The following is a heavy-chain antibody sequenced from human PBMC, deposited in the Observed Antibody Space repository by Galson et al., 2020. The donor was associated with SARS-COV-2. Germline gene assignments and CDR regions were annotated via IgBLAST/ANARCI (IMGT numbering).Heavy chain of an antibody. D-gene: IGHD3-22*01. V-gene: IGHV3-7*01. CDR3: ARGGYSSSCYWWL. J-gene: IGHJ4*02. CDR2: IKQDGSEK. CDR1: GFTFSRLW. Sequence: GGSLRLPCAASGFTFSRLWMTWVRQAPGKGLEWVANIKQDGSEKDYVDSVKGRFTISRDNAKNSLYLEMNSLRAEDTAVYYCARGGYSSSCYWWLWGQVTLVTVST.